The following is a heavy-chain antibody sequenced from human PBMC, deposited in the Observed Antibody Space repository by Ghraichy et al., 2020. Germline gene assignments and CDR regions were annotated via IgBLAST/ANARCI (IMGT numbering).Heavy chain of an antibody. CDR1: GFTFSGSA. V-gene: IGHV3-73*01. CDR3: TRPTGDRSQSWFDP. CDR2: IRSKANSYAT. D-gene: IGHD7-27*01. J-gene: IGHJ5*02. Sequence: LTCAASGFTFSGSAMHWVRQASGKGLEWVGRIRSKANSYATAYAASVKGRFTISRDDSKNTAYLQMNSLKTEDTAVYYCTRPTGDRSQSWFDPWGQGTLVTVSS.